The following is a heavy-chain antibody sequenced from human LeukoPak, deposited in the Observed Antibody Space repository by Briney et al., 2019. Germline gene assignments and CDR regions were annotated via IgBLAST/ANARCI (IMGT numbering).Heavy chain of an antibody. CDR2: IAYDGGNK. V-gene: IGHV3-30-3*01. D-gene: IGHD7-27*01. Sequence: GGSLRLSCAASGFTFSSYAMHWVRQAPGKGLEWVAVIAYDGGNKFYADSVRGRFTISRDNSKSTLYLQMNSLRAEDTAVYYCARDENWGSTHYWGQGTLVTVSS. J-gene: IGHJ4*02. CDR3: ARDENWGSTHY. CDR1: GFTFSSYA.